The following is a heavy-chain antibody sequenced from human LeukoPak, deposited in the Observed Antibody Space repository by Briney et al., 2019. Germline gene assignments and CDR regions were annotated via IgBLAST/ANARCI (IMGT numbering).Heavy chain of an antibody. CDR3: AKSGLNRFDY. J-gene: IGHJ4*02. V-gene: IGHV3-23*01. Sequence: GGSLRLSCAASGFTFSSYAMSWVRQAPGKGLEWVSTFSGSVGNTYYADSGKVRFTISRDNSKNTLYLQMNGLRAEDTAVYYCAKSGLNRFDYWGQGTLVNVSS. CDR2: FSGSVGNT. D-gene: IGHD2-15*01. CDR1: GFTFSSYA.